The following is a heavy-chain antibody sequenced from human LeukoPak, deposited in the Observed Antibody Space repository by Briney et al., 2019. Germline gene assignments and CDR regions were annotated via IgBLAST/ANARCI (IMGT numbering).Heavy chain of an antibody. V-gene: IGHV3-7*01. CDR2: IKQDGSEK. Sequence: PGGTLRLSCAASGFTFSSDWMSWVRQAPGKGPGWVADIKQDGSEKSYVDSVKGRFTISRDNAKNSLYLQMSTLRAEDTAVYYCARDSDPGYHCDLAAFDIWGQGTMVTVSS. D-gene: IGHD3-9*01. CDR1: GFTFSSDW. CDR3: ARDSDPGYHCDLAAFDI. J-gene: IGHJ3*02.